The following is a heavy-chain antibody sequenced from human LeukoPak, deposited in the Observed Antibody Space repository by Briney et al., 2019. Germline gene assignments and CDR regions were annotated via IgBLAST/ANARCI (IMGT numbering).Heavy chain of an antibody. CDR1: GFIFSNYG. D-gene: IGHD5-24*01. CDR3: AKDRWLQGYFDY. CDR2: IRHDGSNK. V-gene: IGHV3-30*02. Sequence: GGSLTLSCTTSGFIFSNYGMHWVRQAAGKGLEWVAFIRHDGSNKYYADSVEGRRTISRDNSKKTVYLQTNSLRTEDTAVYYCAKDRWLQGYFDYWGQGTLVTVSS. J-gene: IGHJ4*02.